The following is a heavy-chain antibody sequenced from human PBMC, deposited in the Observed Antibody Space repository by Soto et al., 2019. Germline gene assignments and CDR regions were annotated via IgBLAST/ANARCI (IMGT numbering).Heavy chain of an antibody. Sequence: QVQLVQSGAEVKKPGASVKVSCKASRYNFTTYAMLWVRQAPGQRLEWMGWINTGNGNTRYSPKFQGRVTIIRDTSASTAYMELSSLKSEDTAVYYCARGERLYYSYYGMDVWGQGSTVTVSS. CDR1: RYNFTTYA. CDR2: INTGNGNT. D-gene: IGHD3-3*01. V-gene: IGHV1-3*04. CDR3: ARGERLYYSYYGMDV. J-gene: IGHJ6*02.